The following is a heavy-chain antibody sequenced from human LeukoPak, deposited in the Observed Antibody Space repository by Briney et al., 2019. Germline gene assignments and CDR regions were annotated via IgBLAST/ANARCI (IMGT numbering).Heavy chain of an antibody. CDR1: GGSISSYY. V-gene: IGHV4-59*01. D-gene: IGHD3-3*01. Sequence: SETLSLTCTVSGGSISSYYWSWIRQPPGKGLEWIGYTYYSGSTNYNPSLKSRVTISVDTSKNQFSLKLSSVTAADTAVYYCARLGAGPTYYDFWSGYSSFYFDYWGQGTLVTVSS. J-gene: IGHJ4*02. CDR2: TYYSGST. CDR3: ARLGAGPTYYDFWSGYSSFYFDY.